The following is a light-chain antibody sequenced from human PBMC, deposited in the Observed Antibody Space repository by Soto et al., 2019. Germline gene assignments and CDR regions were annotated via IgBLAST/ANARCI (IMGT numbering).Light chain of an antibody. CDR3: QSVT. CDR2: GAS. J-gene: IGKJ4*01. Sequence: EIVMPQSPATLSVSPGERATLSCRASQSVSSNLAWYQQKPGQAPRLLIYGASTRATGIPARFSGSGSGTEFTLTISSLQSEDFAVYYCQSVTFGGGTKVDIK. CDR1: QSVSSN. V-gene: IGKV3-15*01.